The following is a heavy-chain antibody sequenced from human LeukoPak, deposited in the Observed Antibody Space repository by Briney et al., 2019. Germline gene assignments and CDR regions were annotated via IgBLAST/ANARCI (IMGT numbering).Heavy chain of an antibody. Sequence: SETLSLTCTVSGGSISSYYWSWIRQPPGKGLEWIGYIYYSGSTNYNPSLKSRVTISVDTSKNQFSLKLSSVTAADTAVYYCARVAPSSIAPFDYWGQGTLVTDSS. V-gene: IGHV4-59*01. D-gene: IGHD6-6*01. J-gene: IGHJ4*02. CDR3: ARVAPSSIAPFDY. CDR2: IYYSGST. CDR1: GGSISSYY.